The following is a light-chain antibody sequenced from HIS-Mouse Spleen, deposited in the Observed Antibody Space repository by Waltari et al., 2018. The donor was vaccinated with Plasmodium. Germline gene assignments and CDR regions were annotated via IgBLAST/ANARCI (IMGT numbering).Light chain of an antibody. CDR2: DAS. CDR3: QQRSNWPLT. CDR1: QSVSSY. Sequence: EIVLTQSPATLSLSPGERATLSCRASQSVSSYLAWYQQKPGQAPRLLIYDASNRATGIPARFSGSWSGTDFTLTISSLEPDDFAVYYCQQRSNWPLTFGGGTKVEIK. J-gene: IGKJ4*01. V-gene: IGKV3-11*01.